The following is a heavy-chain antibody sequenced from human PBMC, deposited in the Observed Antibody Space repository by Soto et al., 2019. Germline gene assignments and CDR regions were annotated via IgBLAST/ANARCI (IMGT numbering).Heavy chain of an antibody. CDR3: VHWGVTMAPGGRGPTFEI. V-gene: IGHV2-5*02. J-gene: IGHJ3*02. Sequence: QSTLRESGPTLVKPTQTLTLTCTLSGFSVSSNGVGVGWVRQPPGEALEWLGLIYWVDDKRYSPSLKSRLTIAKDTSKNQVVLTMTNMDPVDTATYYCVHWGVTMAPGGRGPTFEIGCQGTTVTV. CDR1: GFSVSSNGVG. CDR2: IYWVDDK. D-gene: IGHD3-10*01.